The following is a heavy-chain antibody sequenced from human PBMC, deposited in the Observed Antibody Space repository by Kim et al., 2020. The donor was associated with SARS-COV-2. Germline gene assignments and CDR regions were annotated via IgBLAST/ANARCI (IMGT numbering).Heavy chain of an antibody. CDR1: GFTFSSYS. CDR2: ISSSSSYI. J-gene: IGHJ4*02. D-gene: IGHD3-10*01. V-gene: IGHV3-21*01. CDR3: ARAFSTMVRGVSLH. Sequence: GGSLRLSCAASGFTFSSYSMNWVRQAPGKGLEWVSSISSSSSYIYYADSVKGRFTISRDNAKNSLYLQMNSLRAEDTAVYYCARAFSTMVRGVSLHWGQGTLVTVSP.